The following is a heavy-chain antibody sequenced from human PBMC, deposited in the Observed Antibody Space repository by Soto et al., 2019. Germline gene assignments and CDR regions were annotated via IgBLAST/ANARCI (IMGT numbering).Heavy chain of an antibody. CDR2: TIPIFGTA. D-gene: IGHD3-22*01. CDR1: GGTFGSYA. V-gene: IGHV1-69*13. J-gene: IGHJ4*01. Sequence: SVKVSCQAPGGTFGSYATSWLRQAPGQGLEWMGGTIPIFGTANYAQKFQGRVTITADESTSTAYMELSSLRSEDTAVYYCAREGVGWYDSSGYYSEVFGYWGQ. CDR3: AREGVGWYDSSGYYSEVFGY.